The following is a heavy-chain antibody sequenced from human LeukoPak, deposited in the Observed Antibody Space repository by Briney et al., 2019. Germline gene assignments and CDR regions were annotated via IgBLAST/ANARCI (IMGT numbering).Heavy chain of an antibody. CDR3: ARVGLYDFWSGYFREYYFDY. CDR1: GVSITNYY. J-gene: IGHJ4*02. CDR2: IYYSGST. D-gene: IGHD3-3*01. V-gene: IGHV4-59*12. Sequence: SETLSLTCTVSGVSITNYYWSWIRQPPGKGLEWIGYIYYSGSTYYNPSLKSRVTISVDTSKNQFSLKLSSVTAADTAVYYCARVGLYDFWSGYFREYYFDYWGQGTLVTVSS.